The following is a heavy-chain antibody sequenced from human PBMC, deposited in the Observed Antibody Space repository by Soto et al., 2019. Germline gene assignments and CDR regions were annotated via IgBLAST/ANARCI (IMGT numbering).Heavy chain of an antibody. V-gene: IGHV1-46*01. J-gene: IGHJ6*02. Sequence: QMQLVQSGAEVKKPGASVKVSYKASGYTFTSYQMRWVRQAPGQGLEWMGIINPSGGRITYAPRFQGRVMMTRDTSTNTLYMELRSLRSEDTAVYYCARDGPPTTTGVGPSYTMDVWGQGTTVTVS. D-gene: IGHD3-3*01. CDR3: ARDGPPTTTGVGPSYTMDV. CDR1: GYTFTSYQ. CDR2: INPSGGRI.